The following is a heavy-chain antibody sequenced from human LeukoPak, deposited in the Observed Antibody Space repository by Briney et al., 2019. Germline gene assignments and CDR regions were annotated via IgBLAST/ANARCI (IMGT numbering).Heavy chain of an antibody. Sequence: SETLSLTCAVYGGSFSGYYWSWIRQPPGKGLEWIGEINHSGSTNYNPSLKSRVTISVDTSKNQFSLKLSSVTAADTAVYYCARGASNIVVVPAARFFGYWGQGTLVTVSS. CDR2: INHSGST. CDR3: ARGASNIVVVPAARFFGY. V-gene: IGHV4-34*01. CDR1: GGSFSGYY. J-gene: IGHJ4*02. D-gene: IGHD2-2*01.